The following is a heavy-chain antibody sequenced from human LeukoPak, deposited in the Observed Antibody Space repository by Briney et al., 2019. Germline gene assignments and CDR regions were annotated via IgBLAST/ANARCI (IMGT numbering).Heavy chain of an antibody. CDR3: AKHALLYGYGAFDI. J-gene: IGHJ3*02. CDR1: GFTFSSYG. Sequence: PGGSLRLSCAASGFTFSSYGMHWVRQAPGKGLEWVAFIRYDGSNKYYADSVKGRFTISRDNSKNTLYLQMNSLRAEDTAVYYCAKHALLYGYGAFDIWGQGTMVTVSS. CDR2: IRYDGSNK. D-gene: IGHD5-18*01. V-gene: IGHV3-30*02.